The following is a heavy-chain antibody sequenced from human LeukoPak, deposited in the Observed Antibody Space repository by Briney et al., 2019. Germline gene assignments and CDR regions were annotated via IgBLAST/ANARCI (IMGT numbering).Heavy chain of an antibody. J-gene: IGHJ4*02. D-gene: IGHD2-21*02. CDR2: INHSGST. V-gene: IGHV4-34*01. Sequence: SETLSHTCAVYGGSFSGYYWSWIRQPPGKGLEWIGEINHSGSTNYNPSLKSRVTISVDTSKNQFSLKLSSVTAADTAVYYCARGLVVTRRFDYWGQGTLVTVSS. CDR1: GGSFSGYY. CDR3: ARGLVVTRRFDY.